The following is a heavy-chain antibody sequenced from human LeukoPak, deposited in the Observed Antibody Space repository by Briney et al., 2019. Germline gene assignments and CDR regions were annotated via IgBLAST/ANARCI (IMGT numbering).Heavy chain of an antibody. Sequence: GASVKVSCKAAGYTLTGYYMHWVRQAPGQGLEWMGWINPNSGGTSYAQKFQGRVTMTRDTSISTAYMELSRLRSDDTAVYYCARGRCRSRSCYLFDYWGQGTLVTVSS. J-gene: IGHJ4*02. CDR3: ARGRCRSRSCYLFDY. V-gene: IGHV1-2*02. CDR1: GYTLTGYY. D-gene: IGHD2-2*01. CDR2: INPNSGGT.